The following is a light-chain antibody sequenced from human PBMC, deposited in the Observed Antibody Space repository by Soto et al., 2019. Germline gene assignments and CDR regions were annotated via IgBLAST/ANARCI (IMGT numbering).Light chain of an antibody. CDR3: QQYDDWLRLT. CDR1: QSVNIY. J-gene: IGKJ4*01. V-gene: IGKV3D-15*01. CDR2: GAS. Sequence: EIVMTQSPATLSVSPGERATLSCRASQSVNIYLAWYQQKPGQAPRLLIFGASYRATGIPARFSGSWSGTEFNLTISSLQSEDFAVYFCQQYDDWLRLTFGGGTQVEIK.